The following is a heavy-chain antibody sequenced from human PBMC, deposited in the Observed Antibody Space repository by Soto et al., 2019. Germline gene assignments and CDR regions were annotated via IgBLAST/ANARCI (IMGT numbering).Heavy chain of an antibody. J-gene: IGHJ4*02. CDR1: GYTFTKYY. CDR2: INPSDAAT. V-gene: IGHV1-46*01. D-gene: IGHD3-22*01. CDR3: ARDLTREGDYYDRSGYYFDS. Sequence: QVRLVQSGGEVKKPGASVRVSCKASGYTFTKYYMHWVRQAPGQGLQWMGIINPSDAATSYAQKFQGRVTLTTDTSTSTVYMEMSSLRSEDSAMYYCARDLTREGDYYDRSGYYFDSWGQGTLLTVSS.